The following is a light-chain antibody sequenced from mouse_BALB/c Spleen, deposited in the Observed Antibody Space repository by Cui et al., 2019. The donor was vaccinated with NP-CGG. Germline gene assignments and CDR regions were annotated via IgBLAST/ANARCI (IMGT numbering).Light chain of an antibody. CDR2: GTN. CDR3: ALWYSNHWV. CDR1: TGAVTTSNY. J-gene: IGLJ1*01. Sequence: QAVVTQESAFTTSPGETVTFTCRSSTGAVTTSNYANWVQEKPDHLFTGLIGGTNNRAPGVPARFSGSLIGDKAALTITGALTEDEAIYFCALWYSNHWVFGGGTKLTVL. V-gene: IGLV1*01.